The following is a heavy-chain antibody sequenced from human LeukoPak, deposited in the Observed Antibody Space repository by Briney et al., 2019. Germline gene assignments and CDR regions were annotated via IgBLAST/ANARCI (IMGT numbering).Heavy chain of an antibody. D-gene: IGHD3-10*02. V-gene: IGHV3-23*01. J-gene: IGHJ6*04. CDR1: GFTFSSHG. Sequence: GGTLRLSCAASGFTFSSHGMNWVRQAPGKGLEWVSGISPSGGITYYTDSVKGRFTISRDNSKNTVSLQMNSLRGEDTAVYYCAELGITMIGGVWGKGTTVTISS. CDR2: ISPSGGIT. CDR3: AELGITMIGGV.